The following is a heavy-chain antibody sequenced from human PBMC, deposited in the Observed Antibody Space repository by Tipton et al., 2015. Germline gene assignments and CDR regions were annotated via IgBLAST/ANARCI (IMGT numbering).Heavy chain of an antibody. CDR1: GITFTNYW. Sequence: QSGAEVKMPGASVKLSCKASGITFTNYWMHWVRQAPGQGLEWMGVINPSGDFTLYAQKLQGRATMTRDTSTSTFYMELNSLRSEDTAVYYCAREYPRSYSRYYFDYWGQGTLVTVPS. CDR3: AREYPRSYSRYYFDY. V-gene: IGHV1-46*01. D-gene: IGHD1-26*01. J-gene: IGHJ4*02. CDR2: INPSGDFT.